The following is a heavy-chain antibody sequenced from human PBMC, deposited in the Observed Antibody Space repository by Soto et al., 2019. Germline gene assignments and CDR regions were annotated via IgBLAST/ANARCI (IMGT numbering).Heavy chain of an antibody. Sequence: QVQLQESGPGLVKPSETLSLTCTVSGGSITNYYCSWFRQPPGKGLEWIGYINYDGYSAYNLSLKRRVTLSMDASKTQFSLMRESVHATDTAVYYCARHGFGPIHGLVDVWGPGTTVIVSS. CDR3: ARHGFGPIHGLVDV. CDR1: GGSITNYY. CDR2: INYDGYS. D-gene: IGHD3-10*01. J-gene: IGHJ6*02. V-gene: IGHV4-59*08.